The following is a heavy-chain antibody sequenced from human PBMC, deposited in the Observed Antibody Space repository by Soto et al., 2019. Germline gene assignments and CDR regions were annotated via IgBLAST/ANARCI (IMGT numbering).Heavy chain of an antibody. CDR3: ARVPDR. J-gene: IGHJ5*02. V-gene: IGHV4-30-2*01. CDR2: IYHSGST. D-gene: IGHD2-2*01. CDR1: GGSISSGGYS. Sequence: PSETLSLTCAVSGGSISSGGYSWSWIRQPPGKGLEWIGYIYHSGSTYYNPSLKSRVTISVDRSKNQFSLKLSSVTAADTAIYYCARVPDRWGQGTLVTVSS.